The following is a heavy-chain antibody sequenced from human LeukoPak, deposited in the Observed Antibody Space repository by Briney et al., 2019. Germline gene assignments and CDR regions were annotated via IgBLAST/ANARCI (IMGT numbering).Heavy chain of an antibody. CDR1: GGSISSSSYY. J-gene: IGHJ4*02. Sequence: PSETLSLTCTVSGGSISSSSYYWGWIRQPPGKGLEWIGSIYYSGSTYYNPSLKSRVTISVDTSKNQFSLKLSSVTAADTAVYYCARGGYSGSYDEPRPTLFSFDYWGQGTLVTVSS. CDR3: ARGGYSGSYDEPRPTLFSFDY. V-gene: IGHV4-39*01. D-gene: IGHD1-26*01. CDR2: IYYSGST.